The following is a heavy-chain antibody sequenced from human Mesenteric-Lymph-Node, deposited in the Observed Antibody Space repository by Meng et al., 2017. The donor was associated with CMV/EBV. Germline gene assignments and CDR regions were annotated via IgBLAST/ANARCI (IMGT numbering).Heavy chain of an antibody. CDR1: FTGYG. D-gene: IGHD2-2*01. V-gene: IGHV1-18*04. Sequence: FTGYGISWVRQAPGQGLEWMGWISAYNGNTNYAQKLQGRATMTTDTSTSTAYMELRSLRSDDTAVYYCARYRSDIVVVPAAMPDFDYWGQGTLVTVSS. CDR2: ISAYNGNT. J-gene: IGHJ4*02. CDR3: ARYRSDIVVVPAAMPDFDY.